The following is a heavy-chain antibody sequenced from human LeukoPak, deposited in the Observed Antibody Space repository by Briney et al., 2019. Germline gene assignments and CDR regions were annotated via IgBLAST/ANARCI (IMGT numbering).Heavy chain of an antibody. CDR2: IYPSDSDT. Sequence: GESLKISCKGSGYSFTDYWIGWVRQMPGKGLEWMGIIYPSDSDTKYSPSFQGQVTISVDKSISTAYLQWSSLKTSDSAMYYCAKGYWYLDLWGRGTLLTVSS. CDR3: AKGYWYLDL. CDR1: GYSFTDYW. V-gene: IGHV5-51*01. J-gene: IGHJ2*01.